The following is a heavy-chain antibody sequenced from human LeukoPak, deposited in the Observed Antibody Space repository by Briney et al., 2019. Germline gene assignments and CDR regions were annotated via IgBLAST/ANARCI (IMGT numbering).Heavy chain of an antibody. CDR1: GYSFTNYW. V-gene: IGHV5-51*01. CDR2: IYPGDSDT. D-gene: IGHD3-16*01. Sequence: HGESLKTSCKGSGYSFTNYWIGWVRQMPGKGLEWMGMIYPGDSDTRYSPSFQGQVTISADKSISTAYLQWSSLEASDTAMYFCARHGSSYYEPRYNWFDPWGQGTLVTVSS. CDR3: ARHGSSYYEPRYNWFDP. J-gene: IGHJ5*02.